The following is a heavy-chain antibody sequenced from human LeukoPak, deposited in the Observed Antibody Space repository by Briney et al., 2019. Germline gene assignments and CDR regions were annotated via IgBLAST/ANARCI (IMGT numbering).Heavy chain of an antibody. CDR2: ISSSGSTI. D-gene: IGHD2-15*01. V-gene: IGHV3-11*01. CDR3: ARVLPSGYYMDV. J-gene: IGHJ6*03. Sequence: GGSLRLSCAAPGFTFSDYYMSWSRQAPGKGLEWVSYISSSGSTIYYADSVKGRFTISRDNAKNSLYLQMNSLRAEDTAVYYCARVLPSGYYMDVWGKGTTVTISS. CDR1: GFTFSDYY.